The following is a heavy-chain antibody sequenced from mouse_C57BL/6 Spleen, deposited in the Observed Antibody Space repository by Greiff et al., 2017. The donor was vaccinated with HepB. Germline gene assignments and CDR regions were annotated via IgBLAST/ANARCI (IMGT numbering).Heavy chain of an antibody. D-gene: IGHD2-4*01. CDR3: ARSGIYYDYALND. CDR1: GYTFTSYW. Sequence: QVQLQQPGAELVKPGASVKLSCKASGYTFTSYWMQWVKQRPGQGLEWIGEIDPSDSYTNYNQKFKGKATLTVDTSSSTAYMQLSSLTSEDSAVYYCARSGIYYDYALNDWGQGTTLTVSS. J-gene: IGHJ2*01. V-gene: IGHV1-50*01. CDR2: IDPSDSYT.